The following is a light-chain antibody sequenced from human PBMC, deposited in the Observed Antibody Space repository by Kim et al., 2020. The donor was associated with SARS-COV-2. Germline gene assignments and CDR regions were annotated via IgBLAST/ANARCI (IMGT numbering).Light chain of an antibody. V-gene: IGLV8-61*01. CDR1: SGSVSTSYS. CDR3: VLYMGSGIWV. J-gene: IGLJ3*02. CDR2: STN. Sequence: GGAVTLTCGLSSGSVSTSYSPSWYQQAPGQTPRTLIYSTNTRSSGVPDRFSGSNLGNKAALTITGAQADDESDYYCVLYMGSGIWVFGGGTQLTVL.